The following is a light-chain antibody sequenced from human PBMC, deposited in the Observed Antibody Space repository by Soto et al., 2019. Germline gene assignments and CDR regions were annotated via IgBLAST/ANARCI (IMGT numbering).Light chain of an antibody. Sequence: EIVLTQSPDSLSLSPGERATLSCRASQSVSSNYLAWYQQKPGQAPRLLIYGASSRATGIPDRFSGSGSGTDFTLTISRLEPEDFAVYYCQQYGSSRRTFGQGTKVDIK. CDR3: QQYGSSRRT. CDR1: QSVSSNY. CDR2: GAS. J-gene: IGKJ1*01. V-gene: IGKV3-20*01.